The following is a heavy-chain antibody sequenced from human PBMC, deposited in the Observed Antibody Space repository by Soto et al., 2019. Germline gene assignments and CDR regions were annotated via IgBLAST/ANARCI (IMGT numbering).Heavy chain of an antibody. V-gene: IGHV3-74*03. Sequence: EVQLVESGGGLVQPGGSLRLSCAASGFTFSNYWMYWVRQAPGKGLVWVSRVNNDGTDTTHADSVKGRFTISRDNAENTLYLQMNTLRAEDTAVYYGARGGLQHALDVWGQGSTVTVSS. J-gene: IGHJ6*02. CDR3: ARGGLQHALDV. D-gene: IGHD6-13*01. CDR2: VNNDGTDT. CDR1: GFTFSNYW.